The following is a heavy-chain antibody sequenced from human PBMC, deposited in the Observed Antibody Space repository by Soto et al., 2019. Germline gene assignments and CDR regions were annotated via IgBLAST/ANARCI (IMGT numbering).Heavy chain of an antibody. D-gene: IGHD3-10*01. V-gene: IGHV3-53*01. CDR3: APRPGGGGY. CDR1: GFTVSNNY. J-gene: IGHJ4*02. Sequence: EVQLVESGGGLIQPGGSLRLSCAVSGFTVSNNYMSWVRQAPGKGLEGVSVIYSGGYTAYGDSVKGRFTISRDNSKNTLLLQMNSRGPDATAVFFGAPRPGGGGYWGQGTLVTVSS. CDR2: IYSGGYT.